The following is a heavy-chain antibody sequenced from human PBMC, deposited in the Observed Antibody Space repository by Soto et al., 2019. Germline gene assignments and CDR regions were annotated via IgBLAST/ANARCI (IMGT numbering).Heavy chain of an antibody. CDR3: AHRDPRGLRYFDWLHITTPLAWFEP. CDR1: GFSLSTSGVG. CDR2: IYWDDDK. D-gene: IGHD3-9*01. V-gene: IGHV2-5*02. J-gene: IGHJ5*02. Sequence: SGPTLVNPTQTLTLTCTFSGFSLSTSGVGVGWIRQPPGKALEWLALIYWDDDKRYSPSLKSRLTITKDTSKNQVVLTMTNMDPVDTATYYCAHRDPRGLRYFDWLHITTPLAWFEPWGQGTLVTVSS.